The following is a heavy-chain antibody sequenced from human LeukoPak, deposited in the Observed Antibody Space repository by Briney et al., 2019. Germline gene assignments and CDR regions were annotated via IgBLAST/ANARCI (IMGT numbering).Heavy chain of an antibody. CDR3: ARRARSHTPFDP. V-gene: IGHV4-59*08. CDR2: IYYSGST. D-gene: IGHD2-15*01. J-gene: IGHJ5*02. Sequence: SETLSLTCTVSGGSISSYYWSWIRQPPGKGLEWIGYIYYSGSTNYNPSLKSRVTISVDTSKNQFSLKLSSVTAADTAVYYCARRARSHTPFDPWGQGTLVTVSS. CDR1: GGSISSYY.